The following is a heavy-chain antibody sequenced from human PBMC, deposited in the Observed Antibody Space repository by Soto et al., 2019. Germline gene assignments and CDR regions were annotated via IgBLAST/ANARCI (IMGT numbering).Heavy chain of an antibody. CDR2: ISAYNGNT. CDR1: GYTFTSYG. D-gene: IGHD6-13*01. V-gene: IGHV1-18*01. CDR3: AREEEQQLVRGVWFDP. J-gene: IGHJ5*02. Sequence: QVQLVQSGAEVKKPGASVKVSCKASGYTFTSYGISWVRQAPGQGLEWMGWISAYNGNTNYAQKLQGRVTMTTDTSKSTAYMELRSLRSDDTAVYYCAREEEQQLVRGVWFDPWGQGTLVTVSS.